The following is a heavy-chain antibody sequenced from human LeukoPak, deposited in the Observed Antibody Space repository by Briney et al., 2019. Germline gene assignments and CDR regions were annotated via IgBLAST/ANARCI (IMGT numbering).Heavy chain of an antibody. D-gene: IGHD3-10*01. V-gene: IGHV1-2*02. CDR3: ARVYGSGSYNWFDP. Sequence: ASVKVSCKASGYTFTGYYMQWVRQAPGQGLEWMGWINPNSGGTNYAQKFQGRVTMTRDTSISTAYMELSRLRSDDTAVYYCARVYGSGSYNWFDPWGQGTLVTVSS. CDR1: GYTFTGYY. J-gene: IGHJ5*02. CDR2: INPNSGGT.